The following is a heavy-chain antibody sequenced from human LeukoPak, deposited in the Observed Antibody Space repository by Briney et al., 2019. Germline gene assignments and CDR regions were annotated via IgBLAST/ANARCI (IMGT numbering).Heavy chain of an antibody. V-gene: IGHV7-4-1*02. CDR1: GYTFTSYA. J-gene: IGHJ4*02. Sequence: ASVKVSCKASGYTFTSYAMNWVRQAPGQGLEWMGWINTNTGNPTYAQGFTGRFVFSLDTSVSTAYLQISSLKAEDTAVYYCAREPPSRIVGAAASFDYWGQGTLVTVSS. CDR2: INTNTGNP. CDR3: AREPPSRIVGAAASFDY. D-gene: IGHD1-26*01.